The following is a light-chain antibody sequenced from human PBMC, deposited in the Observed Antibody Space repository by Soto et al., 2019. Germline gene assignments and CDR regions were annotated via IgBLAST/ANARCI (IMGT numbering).Light chain of an antibody. J-gene: IGKJ2*01. CDR1: QSISGW. V-gene: IGKV1-5*01. Sequence: DIQMTQSPSTLSASVGDRLTITCRASQSISGWLAWYQHKPGKAPKLLIYDASSLASGVPSRFSGSGSETEFTLTITSLQPDDFATYYCQHYNGLPGTFGQGTKLDFK. CDR2: DAS. CDR3: QHYNGLPGT.